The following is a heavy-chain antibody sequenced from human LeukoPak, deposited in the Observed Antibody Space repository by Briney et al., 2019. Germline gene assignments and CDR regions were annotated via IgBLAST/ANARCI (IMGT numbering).Heavy chain of an antibody. CDR2: VRGSDAGT. CDR1: GFTFSSYA. CDR3: AKNRGGSYYSGSDY. D-gene: IGHD1-26*01. V-gene: IGHV3-23*01. J-gene: IGHJ4*02. Sequence: GGSLRLSCAASGFTFSSYAMNWVRQAPGKGLEWVSAVRGSDAGTSYADSVKGRFTISRDNCKNTLYLQMNSLRAEDTAVYYCAKNRGGSYYSGSDYWGQGTLVTVSS.